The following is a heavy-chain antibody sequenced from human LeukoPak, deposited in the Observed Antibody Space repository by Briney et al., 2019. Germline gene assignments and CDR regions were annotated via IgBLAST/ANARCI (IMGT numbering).Heavy chain of an antibody. CDR1: GFTFSDYY. CDR2: ITNSGSTI. D-gene: IGHD6-13*01. Sequence: KPGGSLRLSCAASGFTFSDYYMSWSRQAPGKGLEWISYITNSGSTIYYADSVKGRFTVSRDNAKNSLYLQINTLRAEDTAVYYCATHIAEATALHYWGQGTLVTVSS. V-gene: IGHV3-11*01. CDR3: ATHIAEATALHY. J-gene: IGHJ4*02.